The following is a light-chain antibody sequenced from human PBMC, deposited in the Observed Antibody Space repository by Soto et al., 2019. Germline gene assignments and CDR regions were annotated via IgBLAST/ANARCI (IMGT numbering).Light chain of an antibody. CDR2: DVS. Sequence: DIQMTQSPPTLPASAGDRVTITCRASQDSSRLLAWYQQKPGKAPELLIYDVSTLQSGVPSRFSGTGSGTESTLTISSLQPEDFATYYCQQYNAYYSFGQGTKVEIK. CDR1: QDSSRL. V-gene: IGKV1-5*01. J-gene: IGKJ2*03. CDR3: QQYNAYYS.